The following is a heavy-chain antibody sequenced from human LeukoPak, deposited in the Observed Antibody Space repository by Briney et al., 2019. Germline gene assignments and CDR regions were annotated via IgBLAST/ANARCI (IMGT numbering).Heavy chain of an antibody. CDR3: ARALHWQWLVLTSPNYGMDV. CDR2: ISSSGSTI. Sequence: PGGSLRLSCAASGFTFSDYYMSWIRQAPGKGLEWVSYISSSGSTIYYADSVKGRFTISRDNAKNSLYLQMNSLRAEDTAVYYCARALHWQWLVLTSPNYGMDVWGQGTTVTVSS. CDR1: GFTFSDYY. J-gene: IGHJ6*02. D-gene: IGHD6-19*01. V-gene: IGHV3-11*01.